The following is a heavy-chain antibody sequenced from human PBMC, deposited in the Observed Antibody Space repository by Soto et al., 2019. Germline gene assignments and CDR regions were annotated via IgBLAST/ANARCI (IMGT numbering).Heavy chain of an antibody. CDR1: GYTFTSYA. V-gene: IGHV1-3*01. CDR3: ARGLGSSWYYFDY. Sequence: ASVKVSCKASGYTFTSYAMHWVRQAPRQRLEWMGWINAGNGNTKYSQKFQGRVTITRDTSASTAYMELSSLRSEDTAVYYCARGLGSSWYYFDYWGQGTLVTVSS. CDR2: INAGNGNT. D-gene: IGHD6-13*01. J-gene: IGHJ4*02.